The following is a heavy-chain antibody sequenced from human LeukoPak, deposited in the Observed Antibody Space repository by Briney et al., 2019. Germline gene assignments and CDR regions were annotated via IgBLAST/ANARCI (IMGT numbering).Heavy chain of an antibody. CDR2: INSDGSSI. D-gene: IGHD5-18*01. CDR1: GFTFSSYW. V-gene: IGHV3-74*01. J-gene: IGHJ6*02. CDR3: ASPLFSGYSYGFCMDV. Sequence: PGGSLRLSCAASGFTFSSYWMHWVRQAPGKGLVWVSRINSDGSSISYADSVKGRFTISRDNAKNTLYLQMNSLRAEDTAMYYCASPLFSGYSYGFCMDVWGQGTTVTVSS.